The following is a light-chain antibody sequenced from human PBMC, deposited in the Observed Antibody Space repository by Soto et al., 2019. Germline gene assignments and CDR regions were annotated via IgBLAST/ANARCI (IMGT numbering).Light chain of an antibody. CDR2: EDT. CDR3: CSYAGGASVV. J-gene: IGLJ2*01. V-gene: IGLV2-23*01. Sequence: QSALTQPASVSGSPGQSITISCTGTSSDVGNYKLVSWYQQQPGKAPKLIICEDTERPSGISHRFSGSKSGNTASLTISGLQADDDGDYYCCSYAGGASVVFGGGTKLTVL. CDR1: SSDVGNYKL.